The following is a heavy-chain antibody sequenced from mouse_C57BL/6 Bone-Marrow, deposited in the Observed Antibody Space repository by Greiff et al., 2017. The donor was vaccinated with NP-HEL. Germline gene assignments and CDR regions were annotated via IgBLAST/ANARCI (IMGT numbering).Heavy chain of an antibody. D-gene: IGHD1-1*01. CDR2: IYPGSGST. V-gene: IGHV1-55*01. J-gene: IGHJ3*01. CDR1: GYTFTSYW. CDR3: ARSGDYYGSSSFAY. Sequence: QVQLKQPGAELVKPGASVKMSCKASGYTFTSYWITWVKQRPGQGLEWIGDIYPGSGSTNYNEKFKSKATLTVDTSSSTAYMQLSSLTSEDSAVYYCARSGDYYGSSSFAYWGQGTLVTVSA.